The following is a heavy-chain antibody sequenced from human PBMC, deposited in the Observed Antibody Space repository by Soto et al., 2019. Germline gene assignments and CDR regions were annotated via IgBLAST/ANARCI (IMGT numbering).Heavy chain of an antibody. CDR1: GGTFSSYT. CDR3: ARLAAAGINYYYYMDV. J-gene: IGHJ6*03. V-gene: IGHV1-69*02. D-gene: IGHD6-13*01. Sequence: ASVKVSCKASGGTFSSYTISWVRQAPGQGLEWMGRIIPILGIANYAQKFQGRVTITADKSTSTAYMELSSLRSEDTAVYYCARLAAAGINYYYYMDVWGKGTTVTVSS. CDR2: IIPILGIA.